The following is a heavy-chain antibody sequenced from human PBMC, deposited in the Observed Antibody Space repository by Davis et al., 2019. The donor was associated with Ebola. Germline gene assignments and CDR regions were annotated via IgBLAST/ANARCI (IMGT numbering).Heavy chain of an antibody. D-gene: IGHD4-17*01. CDR3: LCDYLFALDI. J-gene: IGHJ3*02. CDR2: FGTRGDTT. V-gene: IGHV3-48*02. Sequence: GESLKISCAASGFTFSSYTMNLVLQAPGKGLEWVSYFGTRGDTTVYADSEKGRFTAARDDTNNSLSLLMNSLRDEDTAIYYCLCDYLFALDIWGQGTMVTVSS. CDR1: GFTFSSYT.